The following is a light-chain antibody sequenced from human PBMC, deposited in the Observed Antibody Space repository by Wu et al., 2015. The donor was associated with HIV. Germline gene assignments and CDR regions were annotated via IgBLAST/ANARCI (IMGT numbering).Light chain of an antibody. J-gene: IGKJ5*01. V-gene: IGKV3-11*01. CDR1: QSVSNF. CDR3: QQYRDSPTT. CDR2: DAS. Sequence: DIVLTQSPATLSLSPGERATLSCRASQSVSNFLAWYQQKPGQALRLLIYDASNRATGIPARFSGGGSGTDFTLTISSLEPEDFAVYFCQQYRDSPTTFGQGTRLENK.